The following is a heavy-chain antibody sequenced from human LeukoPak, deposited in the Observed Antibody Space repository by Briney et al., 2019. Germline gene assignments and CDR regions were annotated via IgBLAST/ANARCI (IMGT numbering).Heavy chain of an antibody. CDR2: ITWNGGST. CDR3: ARDGYYDSRGYAYWYFDL. V-gene: IGHV3-20*04. CDR1: GFIFDDYA. D-gene: IGHD3-22*01. J-gene: IGHJ2*01. Sequence: GGSLRLSCAASGFIFDDYAMSWVRQAPGRGLEWVSVITWNGGSTSYADSVKGRFTISRDNAKNSLYLQMNSLRAEDTALYYCARDGYYDSRGYAYWYFDLWGRGTLVTVSS.